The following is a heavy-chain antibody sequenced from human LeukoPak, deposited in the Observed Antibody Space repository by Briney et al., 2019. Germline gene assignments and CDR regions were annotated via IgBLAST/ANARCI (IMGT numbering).Heavy chain of an antibody. CDR2: INPNSGGT. CDR3: ARDSLEASWGSPGDY. J-gene: IGHJ4*02. CDR1: GYTFTVYY. V-gene: IGHV1-2*02. D-gene: IGHD2-2*01. Sequence: ASVKVSCKASGYTFTVYYLHWVRQAPGQGLEWMGWINPNSGGTNYAQKFQGRVTLTRDTSMSTAYMEISRLTSDDTAVYYCARDSLEASWGSPGDYWGQGTLVTVSS.